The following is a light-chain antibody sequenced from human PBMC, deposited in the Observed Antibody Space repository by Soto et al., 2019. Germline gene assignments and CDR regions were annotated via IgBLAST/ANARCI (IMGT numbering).Light chain of an antibody. CDR2: DAS. V-gene: IGKV1-5*01. J-gene: IGKJ1*01. Sequence: DIQMTQSPSTLSASVGDRVTITCRASQSISNWLAWYQQKQGKAPKLLIYDASSLESGVPSRFSGSGSGTEFPLNIINLQPDDFATYYCQQYNSYWGTFGQGTNVEIK. CDR3: QQYNSYWGT. CDR1: QSISNW.